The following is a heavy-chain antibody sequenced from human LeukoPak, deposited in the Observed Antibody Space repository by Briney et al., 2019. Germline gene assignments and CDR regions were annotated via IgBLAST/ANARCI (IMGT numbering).Heavy chain of an antibody. Sequence: PSETLSLTCTVSGGSISSYYWSWIRQPPGKGLEWIGEINHSGSTNYNPSLKSRVTISVDTSKNQFSLKLSSVTAADTAVYYCARNIGVTGRFDPWGQGTLVTVSS. CDR1: GGSISSYY. D-gene: IGHD2-21*02. V-gene: IGHV4-34*01. CDR2: INHSGST. J-gene: IGHJ5*02. CDR3: ARNIGVTGRFDP.